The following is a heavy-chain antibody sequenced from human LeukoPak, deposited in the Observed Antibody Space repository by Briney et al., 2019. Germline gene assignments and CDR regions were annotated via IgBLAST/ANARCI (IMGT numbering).Heavy chain of an antibody. D-gene: IGHD3-10*01. V-gene: IGHV3-30*04. Sequence: GGSLRLSCAAPGFTFSSYAMHWVRQAPGKGLEWVAVISYDGSNKYYADSVKGRFTISRDNSKNTLYLQMNSLRAEDTAVYYCARGGVLLWFGELSHYYFDYWGQGTLVTVSS. CDR3: ARGGVLLWFGELSHYYFDY. CDR1: GFTFSSYA. CDR2: ISYDGSNK. J-gene: IGHJ4*02.